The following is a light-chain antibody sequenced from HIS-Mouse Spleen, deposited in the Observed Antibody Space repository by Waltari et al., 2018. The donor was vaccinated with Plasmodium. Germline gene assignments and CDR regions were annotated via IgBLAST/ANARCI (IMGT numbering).Light chain of an antibody. J-gene: IGLJ2*01. CDR1: SSDVGGYNY. CDR2: EVS. V-gene: IGLV2-8*01. Sequence: QSALTQPPSPSGSPGQSVTIPCTGTSSDVGGYNYVSCYQQQPGKAPKLMSYEVSKRTSGVPDLFSGSKSGSTASLSVSGLQAEDEADYYCSSYAGSNNLVFGGGTKLTVL. CDR3: SSYAGSNNLV.